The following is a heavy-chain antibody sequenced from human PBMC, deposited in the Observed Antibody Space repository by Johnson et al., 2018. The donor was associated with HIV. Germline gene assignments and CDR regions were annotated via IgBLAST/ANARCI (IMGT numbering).Heavy chain of an antibody. J-gene: IGHJ3*02. CDR3: ASHVGSSVGSAFDI. CDR1: GFTFSSYW. Sequence: VQLVESGGGVVQPGGSLRLSCAASGFTFSSYWMSWVRQAPGKGLEWVANIKQDGSEKSSVDSVKGRFTISRDNAKNSLYLQMNSLRAEDTALYYCASHVGSSVGSAFDIWGQGTMVTVSS. CDR2: IKQDGSEK. D-gene: IGHD6-6*01. V-gene: IGHV3-7*01.